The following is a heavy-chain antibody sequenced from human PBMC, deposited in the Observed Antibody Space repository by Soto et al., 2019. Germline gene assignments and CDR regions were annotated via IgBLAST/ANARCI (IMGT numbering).Heavy chain of an antibody. Sequence: KQSQTLSLTCAISGDSVSSNSAAWNWIRQSPSRGLEWLGRTYYRSKWYNDYAVSVKSRITINPDTSKNQFSLQLNSVTPEDTAVYYCARARGIAARPKDAFDIWGQGTMVTVSS. CDR2: TYYRSKWYN. D-gene: IGHD6-6*01. V-gene: IGHV6-1*01. CDR3: ARARGIAARPKDAFDI. CDR1: GDSVSSNSAA. J-gene: IGHJ3*02.